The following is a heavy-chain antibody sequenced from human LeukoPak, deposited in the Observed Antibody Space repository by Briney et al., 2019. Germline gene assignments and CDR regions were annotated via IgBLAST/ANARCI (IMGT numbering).Heavy chain of an antibody. Sequence: PGGSLRLSCAASGFTFSSYSMNWVRQAPGKGLEWVSSISSSSYIYYADSVKGRFTISRGNAKNSLYLQMNSLRAEDTAVYYCARDNIAAAGNFDYWGQGTLVTVSS. V-gene: IGHV3-21*01. CDR3: ARDNIAAAGNFDY. CDR2: ISSSSYI. CDR1: GFTFSSYS. J-gene: IGHJ4*02. D-gene: IGHD6-13*01.